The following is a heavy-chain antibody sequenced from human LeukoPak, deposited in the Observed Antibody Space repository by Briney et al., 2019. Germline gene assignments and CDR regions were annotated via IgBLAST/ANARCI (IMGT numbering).Heavy chain of an antibody. CDR3: ATGVYSSSWYYFDY. Sequence: GASVKVSCKVSVYTLTELSMHWVRQAPGKGLEWMGGFDPEDGETIYAQKFQGRVTMTEDTSTDTAYMELSSLRSEDTAVYYCATGVYSSSWYYFDYWGQGTLVTASS. D-gene: IGHD6-13*01. J-gene: IGHJ4*02. V-gene: IGHV1-24*01. CDR1: VYTLTELS. CDR2: FDPEDGET.